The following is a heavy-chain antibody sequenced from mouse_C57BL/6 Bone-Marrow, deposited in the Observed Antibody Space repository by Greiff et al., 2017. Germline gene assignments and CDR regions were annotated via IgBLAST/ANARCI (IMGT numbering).Heavy chain of an antibody. CDR1: GFTFSDYG. V-gene: IGHV5-15*01. CDR3: ARQGYDAMDY. Sequence: EVKLMESGGGLVQPGGSLKLSCAASGFTFSDYGMAWVRQAPRKGPEWVAFISNLAYSIYYADTVTGRFTIYRENAKNTLYLEMSSLRSEDTAMYYCARQGYDAMDYWDQGTSVTVSS. J-gene: IGHJ4*01. CDR2: ISNLAYSI.